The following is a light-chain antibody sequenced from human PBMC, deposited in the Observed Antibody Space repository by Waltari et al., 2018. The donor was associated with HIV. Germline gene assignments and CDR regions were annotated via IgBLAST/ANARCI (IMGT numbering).Light chain of an antibody. CDR3: QSYDRSLSAWV. V-gene: IGLV1-40*01. CDR2: GNT. Sequence: QSVLTQPPSVSGAPGQRVIISCPGSSSNTGAGYHVHWYQQLPGAAPKPLIYGNTVRPSGVPDRFSGSKSGSAASLAITGLQAEDEASYYCQSYDRSLSAWVFGGGTKLTVL. CDR1: SSNTGAGYH. J-gene: IGLJ3*02.